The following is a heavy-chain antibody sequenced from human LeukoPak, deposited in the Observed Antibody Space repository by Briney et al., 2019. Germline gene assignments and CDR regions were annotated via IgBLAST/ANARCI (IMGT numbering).Heavy chain of an antibody. J-gene: IGHJ4*02. Sequence: GGSLRLSCAASGFTFSSYGMHWVRQAPGKGLEWVAVISYDGSNKYYADSVKGRFTISRDNSKNTLYLQMNSLRAEDTAVYYCARDPPEAADLEPDYWGQGTLVTVSS. V-gene: IGHV3-30*03. CDR3: ARDPPEAADLEPDY. D-gene: IGHD6-13*01. CDR1: GFTFSSYG. CDR2: ISYDGSNK.